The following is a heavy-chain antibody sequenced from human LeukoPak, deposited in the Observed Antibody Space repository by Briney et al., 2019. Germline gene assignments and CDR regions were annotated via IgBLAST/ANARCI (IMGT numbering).Heavy chain of an antibody. Sequence: PGGSLRLSCAASGFSFSSYGINWVRQAPGKGLEWVSGISGSGGITYYADSVKGRFTISRDNSRNTLHLQMNSLRAEDTAVYYCARRSKRRAIWYYFDYWGQGTLVTVSS. CDR2: ISGSGGIT. J-gene: IGHJ4*02. CDR1: GFSFSSYG. V-gene: IGHV3-23*01. D-gene: IGHD1-26*01. CDR3: ARRSKRRAIWYYFDY.